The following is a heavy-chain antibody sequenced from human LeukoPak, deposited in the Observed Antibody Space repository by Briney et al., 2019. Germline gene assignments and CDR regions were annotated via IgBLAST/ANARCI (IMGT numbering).Heavy chain of an antibody. D-gene: IGHD1-26*01. V-gene: IGHV4-34*01. J-gene: IGHJ4*02. Sequence: SETLSLTCAVYGGSFSGYHWSWIRQPPGKGLEWIGEINHSGSTNYNPSLKSRVTIPVDTSKNQFSLKLSSVTAADTAVYYCARDHGNYFDYWGQGTLVTVSS. CDR3: ARDHGNYFDY. CDR2: INHSGST. CDR1: GGSFSGYH.